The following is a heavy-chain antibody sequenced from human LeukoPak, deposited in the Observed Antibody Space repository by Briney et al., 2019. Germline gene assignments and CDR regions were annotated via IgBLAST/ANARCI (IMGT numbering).Heavy chain of an antibody. CDR1: EFTFSSYT. J-gene: IGHJ6*03. CDR2: ISSNTI. D-gene: IGHD3-9*01. V-gene: IGHV3-48*04. Sequence: GGSLRLSCAASEFTFSSYTMNWVRQAPGKGLEWVSYISSNTIYYADSVKGRFTISRDNAKNSLYLQMNSLRAEDTAVYYCARDSVLRYFDWLFPYYMDVWAKGTTVTISS. CDR3: ARDSVLRYFDWLFPYYMDV.